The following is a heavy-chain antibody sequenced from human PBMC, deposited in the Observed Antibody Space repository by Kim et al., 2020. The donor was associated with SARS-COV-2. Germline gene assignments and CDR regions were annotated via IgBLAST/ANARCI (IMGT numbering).Heavy chain of an antibody. Sequence: ASVKVSCKASGYTFTSYGISWVRQAPGQGLEWMGWISAYNGNTNYAQKLQGRVTMTTDTSTSTAYMELRSLRSDDTAVYYCARDLEGRRDGYNWQIDYWGQGTLVTVSS. D-gene: IGHD5-12*01. CDR2: ISAYNGNT. V-gene: IGHV1-18*04. CDR3: ARDLEGRRDGYNWQIDY. CDR1: GYTFTSYG. J-gene: IGHJ4*02.